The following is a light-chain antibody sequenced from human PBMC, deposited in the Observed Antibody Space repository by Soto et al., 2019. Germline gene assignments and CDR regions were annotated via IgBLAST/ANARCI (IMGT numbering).Light chain of an antibody. Sequence: EIVMTQSPATLSVSPGERATLTCRASQSVYSNLAWYQQKPGQAPRLLIYGASTRATGIPARFSGSGSGTEFTLTSSSLQSEDLAVYYCQQYNKWPLAVGQGPKVEVK. CDR3: QQYNKWPLA. CDR1: QSVYSN. J-gene: IGKJ1*01. CDR2: GAS. V-gene: IGKV3-15*01.